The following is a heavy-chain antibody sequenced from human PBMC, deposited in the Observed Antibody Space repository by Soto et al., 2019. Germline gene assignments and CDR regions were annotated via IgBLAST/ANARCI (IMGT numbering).Heavy chain of an antibody. CDR2: ISGSGGDT. V-gene: IGHV3-23*01. CDR3: AKDSPVVAATFDF. CDR1: GFTFNNYA. D-gene: IGHD2-15*01. Sequence: GGSLRLSWSASGFTFNNYAMNWVRQAPGKGLEWVSRISGSGGDTYYADSVKGRFTISRDNSKNTLFLQMNSLRADDTAKYYCAKDSPVVAATFDFWGQGTLVTVSS. J-gene: IGHJ4*02.